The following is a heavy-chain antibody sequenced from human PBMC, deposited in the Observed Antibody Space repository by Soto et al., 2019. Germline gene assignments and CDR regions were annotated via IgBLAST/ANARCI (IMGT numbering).Heavy chain of an antibody. J-gene: IGHJ5*02. Sequence: QITSKESGHTLVKPTQTLTLTCTFSGFSLTSRGVGVGWIRQPPGKALECLALIYWDDDKRYSPSLQSRLSITKDTSKNQVVLTMTNVDPVETATYYCAHIPNYYQYDWFDPWGQGTLVSVSS. CDR3: AHIPNYYQYDWFDP. V-gene: IGHV2-5*02. CDR2: IYWDDDK. CDR1: GFSLTSRGVG. D-gene: IGHD3-16*01.